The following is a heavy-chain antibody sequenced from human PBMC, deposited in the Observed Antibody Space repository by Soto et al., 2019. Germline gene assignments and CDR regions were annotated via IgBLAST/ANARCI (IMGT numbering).Heavy chain of an antibody. J-gene: IGHJ4*03. D-gene: IGHD6-19*01. CDR2: ISGDSGNT. Sequence: ASVKVSCKASGYMFTKSAMHWVRQAPGQRLEWMGWISGDSGNTKYSPKLQDRVTITRDTSASTAYMELSSLRSEDTALYYCARDGVAAGNFYFGYWGQVPLVTVSS. CDR1: GYMFTKSA. CDR3: ARDGVAAGNFYFGY. V-gene: IGHV1-3*01.